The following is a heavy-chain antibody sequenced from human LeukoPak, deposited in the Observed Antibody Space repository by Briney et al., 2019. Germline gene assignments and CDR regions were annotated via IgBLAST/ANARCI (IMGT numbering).Heavy chain of an antibody. CDR2: ISAYNGYT. J-gene: IGHJ4*02. D-gene: IGHD3-3*01. CDR1: GYTFSIYG. V-gene: IGHV1-18*01. CDR3: ARDGKGRYDFRENVY. Sequence: ASVKVSCKASGYTFSIYGITWVRQAPGQGLEWMGWISAYNGYTNYAQKFQGRVTMTTDTSTNTAYMELRSLRSDDTAIYYCARDGKGRYDFRENVYWGQGTLVTVSS.